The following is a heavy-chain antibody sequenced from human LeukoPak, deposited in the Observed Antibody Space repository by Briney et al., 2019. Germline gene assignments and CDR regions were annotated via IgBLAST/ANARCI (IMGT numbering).Heavy chain of an antibody. CDR3: AKGIGIAAAAADAFDI. CDR2: ISYDGSNK. Sequence: PGGSLRLSCAASGFTFSSYGMHWVRQAPGKGLEWVAVISYDGSNKYYADSVKGRFTISRDNSKNTLYLQMNSLRAEDTAVYYCAKGIGIAAAAADAFDIWGQGTMVTVSS. CDR1: GFTFSSYG. D-gene: IGHD6-13*01. J-gene: IGHJ3*02. V-gene: IGHV3-30*18.